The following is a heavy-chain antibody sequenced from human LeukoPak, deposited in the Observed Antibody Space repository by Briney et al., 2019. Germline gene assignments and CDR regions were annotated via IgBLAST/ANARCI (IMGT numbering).Heavy chain of an antibody. Sequence: PGGSLRLSCAASGFTFSSYAMSWVRQAPGKGLEWVSAISGSGGSTYYADSVKGRFTISRDNSKNTLYLQMNGLRAEDTAVYYCAKWDSLPYYYYGMDVWGQGTTVTVSS. CDR1: GFTFSSYA. J-gene: IGHJ6*02. D-gene: IGHD1-26*01. CDR3: AKWDSLPYYYYGMDV. V-gene: IGHV3-23*01. CDR2: ISGSGGST.